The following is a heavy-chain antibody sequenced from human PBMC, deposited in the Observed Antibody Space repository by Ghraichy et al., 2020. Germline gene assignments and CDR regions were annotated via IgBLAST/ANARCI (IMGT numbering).Heavy chain of an antibody. CDR1: GGSITSNYYH. V-gene: IGHV4-39*01. J-gene: IGHJ4*02. CDR3: ARQNYYGSGSHNFYY. Sequence: SETLSLTCTVSGGSITSNYYHWGWIRQPPGKGREWIGSLFYSGDPYYSSSLKSRATISVDTSKNQFSLKLSSVTAADTAVYYCARQNYYGSGSHNFYYWGQGTLVTVSS. D-gene: IGHD3-10*01. CDR2: LFYSGDP.